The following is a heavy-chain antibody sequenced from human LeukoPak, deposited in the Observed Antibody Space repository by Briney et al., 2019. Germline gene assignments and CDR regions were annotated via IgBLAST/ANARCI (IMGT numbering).Heavy chain of an antibody. CDR2: TNAGNGNT. D-gene: IGHD2-15*01. V-gene: IGHV1-3*02. CDR1: GYILTNYA. Sequence: ASVKVSCKASGYILTNYAIHWVRQAPGQRLEWMGWTNAGNGNTKYSQEFQGRVTITRDTSANTAYMELSSLRSEDMAVYYCASSAEGYCSGASCSEYYFDYWGQGTLVTVSS. CDR3: ASSAEGYCSGASCSEYYFDY. J-gene: IGHJ4*02.